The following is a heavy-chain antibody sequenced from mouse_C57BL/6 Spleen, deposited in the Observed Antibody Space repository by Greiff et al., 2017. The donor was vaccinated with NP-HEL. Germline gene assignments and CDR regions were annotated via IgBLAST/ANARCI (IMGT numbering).Heavy chain of an antibody. CDR1: GYTFTSYW. J-gene: IGHJ4*01. V-gene: IGHV1-50*01. CDR3: ARQAYFY. Sequence: QVQLKQPGAELVKPGASVKLSCKASGYTFTSYWMQWVKQRPGQGLEWIGEIDPSDSYTNYNQKFKGKATLTVDTSSSTAYMQLSSLTSEDSAVYYCARQAYFYWGQGTSVTVSS. D-gene: IGHD1-1*01. CDR2: IDPSDSYT.